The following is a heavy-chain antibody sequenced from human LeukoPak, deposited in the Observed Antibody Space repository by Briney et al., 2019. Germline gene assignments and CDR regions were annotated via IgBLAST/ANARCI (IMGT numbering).Heavy chain of an antibody. V-gene: IGHV3-30*02. J-gene: IGHJ4*02. CDR2: IQHDGSNK. CDR1: GFTFTSHG. CDR3: ANGPTSSGHFYYFDY. D-gene: IGHD3-22*01. Sequence: GGSLRLSCVVSGFTFTSHGMHWIRQAPGKGLEWVAFIQHDGSNKYYADSVKGRFTISRDNSKNTLYLQMNSLRAEDTAVYYCANGPTSSGHFYYFDYWGQGTLVTVSS.